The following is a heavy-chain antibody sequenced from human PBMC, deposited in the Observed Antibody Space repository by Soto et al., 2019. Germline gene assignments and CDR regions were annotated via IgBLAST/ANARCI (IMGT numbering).Heavy chain of an antibody. J-gene: IGHJ6*02. V-gene: IGHV3-30*18. CDR2: ISYYGSNK. D-gene: IGHD3-3*01. CDR3: AKDTYPPITIFGVGILDA. CDR1: GVTCSSYG. Sequence: FLRLWFAAAGVTCSSYGMHWVRQAPGKGLEWVAVISYYGSNKYYADSVKGRFTISRGNSKNTLYLQMNSLRAEDTAVYYCAKDTYPPITIFGVGILDAWGQGTTVTVSS.